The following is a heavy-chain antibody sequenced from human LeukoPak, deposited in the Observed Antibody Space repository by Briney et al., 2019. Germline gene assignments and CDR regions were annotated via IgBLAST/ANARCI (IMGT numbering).Heavy chain of an antibody. Sequence: PGGSLRLSCAASGFTFSSYSMNWVRQAPGKGLEWVSSISSSSSYIYYADSVKGRFTISRDNAKNSLYLQMNSLRAEDTAVYYCARDILYRGGDCYFDYWGQGTLVTVSS. CDR3: ARDILYRGGDCYFDY. J-gene: IGHJ4*02. CDR2: ISSSSSYI. CDR1: GFTFSSYS. V-gene: IGHV3-21*01. D-gene: IGHD2-21*02.